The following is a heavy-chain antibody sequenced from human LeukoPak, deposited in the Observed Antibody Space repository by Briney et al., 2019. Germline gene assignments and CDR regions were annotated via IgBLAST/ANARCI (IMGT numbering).Heavy chain of an antibody. V-gene: IGHV4-39*07. Sequence: SETLSLTCSVSGVSVSSRPHSWAWLRQPPGKGLEWIGSINYSGKLTFNPSLKSRVTVSIDTSKNQFSLTLSYVTAADTAVYYCARDFGDWRTDYWGQGTLVTVSS. CDR1: GVSVSSRPHS. CDR3: ARDFGDWRTDY. CDR2: INYSGKL. D-gene: IGHD2-21*02. J-gene: IGHJ4*02.